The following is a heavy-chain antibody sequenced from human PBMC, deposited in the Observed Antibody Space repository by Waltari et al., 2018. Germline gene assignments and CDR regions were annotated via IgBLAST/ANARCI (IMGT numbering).Heavy chain of an antibody. D-gene: IGHD3-22*01. J-gene: IGHJ3*02. CDR2: MNPNSGNT. Sequence: QVQLVQSGAEVKKPGASVKVSCKAYGDPFPSYDINWVRQATGNGLGWIGWMNPNSGNTGYAQKFQGRVTITRNTSISTAYMELSSLRSEDTAVYYCARGYYYDSSGYYVLVRAFDIWGQGTMVTVSS. V-gene: IGHV1-8*03. CDR3: ARGYYYDSSGYYVLVRAFDI. CDR1: GDPFPSYD.